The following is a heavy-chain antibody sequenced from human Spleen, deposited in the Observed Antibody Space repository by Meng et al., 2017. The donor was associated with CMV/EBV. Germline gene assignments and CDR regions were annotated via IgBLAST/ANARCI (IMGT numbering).Heavy chain of an antibody. CDR1: GGSISSGSSY. CDR3: ARAVGVAVDY. Sequence: CSVSGGSISSGSSYWGWIRQPPGKGLEWIGSMYYTGSTYYNPSLKSRVTISVDTSKNQFSLKLSSVTAADTAVYYCARAVGVAVDYWGQGRLVTVSS. D-gene: IGHD6-19*01. V-gene: IGHV4-39*07. CDR2: MYYTGST. J-gene: IGHJ4*02.